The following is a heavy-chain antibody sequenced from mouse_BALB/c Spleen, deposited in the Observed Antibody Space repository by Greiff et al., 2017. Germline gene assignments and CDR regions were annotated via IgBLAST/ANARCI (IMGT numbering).Heavy chain of an antibody. Sequence: VQLKESGPGLVKPSQSLSLTCTVTGYSITSDYAWNWIRQFPGNKLEWMGYISYSGSTSYNPSLKSRISITRDTSKNQFFLQLNSVTTEDTATYYCARFYGSSPFAYWGQGTLVTVSA. CDR2: ISYSGST. D-gene: IGHD1-1*01. CDR3: ARFYGSSPFAY. J-gene: IGHJ3*01. V-gene: IGHV3-2*02. CDR1: GYSITSDYA.